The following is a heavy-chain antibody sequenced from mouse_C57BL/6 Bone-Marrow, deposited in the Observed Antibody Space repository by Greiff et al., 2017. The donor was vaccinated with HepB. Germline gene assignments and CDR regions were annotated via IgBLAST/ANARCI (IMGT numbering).Heavy chain of an antibody. CDR3: AKGNYYGGTFAY. D-gene: IGHD1-1*01. CDR1: GFSLTSYG. V-gene: IGHV2-5*01. J-gene: IGHJ3*01. CDR2: IWRGGST. Sequence: VKLMESGPGLVQPSQSLSITCTVSGFSLTSYGVHWVRQSPGKGLEWLGVIWRGGSTDYNAAFMSRLSITKDNSKSQVFFKMNSLQADDTAIYYCAKGNYYGGTFAYWGQGTLVTVSA.